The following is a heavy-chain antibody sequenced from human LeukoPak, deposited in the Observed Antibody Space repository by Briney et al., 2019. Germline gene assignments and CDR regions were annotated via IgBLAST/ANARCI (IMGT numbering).Heavy chain of an antibody. CDR1: GGSISSSNW. CDR2: IYHSGST. V-gene: IGHV4-4*02. Sequence: SGTLSLTCAVSGGSISSSNWWSWVRQPPGKGLEWIGEIYHSGSTNYNPSHKSRVTISVDKSKNQFSLKLSSVTAADTAVYYCARGGAVVRGVIIKIFDYWGQGTLVTVSS. CDR3: ARGGAVVRGVIIKIFDY. D-gene: IGHD3-10*01. J-gene: IGHJ4*02.